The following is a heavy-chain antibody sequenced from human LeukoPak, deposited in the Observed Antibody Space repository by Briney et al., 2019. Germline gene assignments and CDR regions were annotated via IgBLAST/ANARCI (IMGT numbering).Heavy chain of an antibody. CDR1: GDSISSGPYY. CDR2: IYYSGST. Sequence: PSETLSLTCTVSGDSISSGPYYWGWIRPPPGKGLDWIGSIYYSGSTYYSPSLKSRVTIFVDTSKNQYSLKLSSVTAANTALYYCARLTDCRGGSCYFDYWGQGTLVTVSS. J-gene: IGHJ4*02. CDR3: ARLTDCRGGSCYFDY. V-gene: IGHV4-39*01. D-gene: IGHD2-15*01.